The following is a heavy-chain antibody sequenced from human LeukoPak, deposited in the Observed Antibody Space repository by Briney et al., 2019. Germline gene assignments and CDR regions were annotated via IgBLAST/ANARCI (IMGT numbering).Heavy chain of an antibody. D-gene: IGHD3-10*01. V-gene: IGHV3-33*01. Sequence: PGRSLRLSCAVSGFTFSNYGMHWVRQAPGKGLEWVAGIQYDGSKTYYGDSVEGRFTISRDNSKNTLYLQTNSLIGEDTTVHYCARSYFRRPTCPDYWGQGTLVTVSS. CDR1: GFTFSNYG. CDR2: IQYDGSKT. CDR3: ARSYFRRPTCPDY. J-gene: IGHJ4*02.